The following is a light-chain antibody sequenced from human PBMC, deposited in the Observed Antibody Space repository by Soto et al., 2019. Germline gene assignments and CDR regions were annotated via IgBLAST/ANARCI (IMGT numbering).Light chain of an antibody. V-gene: IGKV3-11*01. CDR3: LQRSVWPWT. J-gene: IGKJ1*01. Sequence: IVLTQSPATLSLSPGERATLSCRASQSVGNNLAWYQQKPGQAPRLLIYDVFNRATGIPARFSGSGSGTDFTLTISGLEPEDFAVYYCLQRSVWPWTFGQGTKVEGK. CDR1: QSVGNN. CDR2: DVF.